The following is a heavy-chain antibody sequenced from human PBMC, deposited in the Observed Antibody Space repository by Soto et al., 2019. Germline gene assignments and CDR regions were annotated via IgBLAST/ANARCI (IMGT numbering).Heavy chain of an antibody. D-gene: IGHD1-1*01. J-gene: IGHJ4*02. CDR2: ISGSGDNT. Sequence: EVHLLDSGGGLVQPGGSLRLSCAASGFTFSNYVMSWVRQAPGKGLEWVSSISGSGDNTYYADSVKGRFTISRDNSTNTLFLQMNSLRAEDTAVYYCAKLPLVLDFGFDYWAQGTLVTVSS. V-gene: IGHV3-23*01. CDR3: AKLPLVLDFGFDY. CDR1: GFTFSNYV.